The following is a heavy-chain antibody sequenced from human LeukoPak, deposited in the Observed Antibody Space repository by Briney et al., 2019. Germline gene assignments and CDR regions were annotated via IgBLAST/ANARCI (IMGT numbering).Heavy chain of an antibody. J-gene: IGHJ4*02. D-gene: IGHD3-22*01. CDR3: ASFSDSRAPD. CDR2: IYYSGST. CDR1: GGSISSYY. V-gene: IGHV4-59*08. Sequence: SETLSLTCTVSGGSISSYYWSWIRQPPGKGLEWIGYIYYSGSTNYNPSLKSRVTISVDTSKNQFSLKLSSVTAADTAVYYCASFSDSRAPDWGQGTLVTVSS.